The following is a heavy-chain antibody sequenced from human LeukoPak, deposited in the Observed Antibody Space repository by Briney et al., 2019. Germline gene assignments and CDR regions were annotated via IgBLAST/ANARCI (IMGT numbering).Heavy chain of an antibody. CDR1: GFTFSSYA. Sequence: GGSLRLSCAASGFTFSSYAMSWVRQAPGKGLEWVSAISGSGGSTYYADSVKGRFTISRDNSKNTLYLQMNGLRAEDTAVYYCAKGGSWSVYYYYGMDVWGQGTTVTVSS. D-gene: IGHD6-13*01. J-gene: IGHJ6*02. CDR2: ISGSGGST. CDR3: AKGGSWSVYYYYGMDV. V-gene: IGHV3-23*01.